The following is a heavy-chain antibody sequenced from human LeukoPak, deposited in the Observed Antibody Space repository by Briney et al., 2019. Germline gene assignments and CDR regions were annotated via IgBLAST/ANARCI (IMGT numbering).Heavy chain of an antibody. CDR1: GGSISSGDYY. D-gene: IGHD3-16*02. J-gene: IGHJ3*02. V-gene: IGHV4-30-4*01. CDR2: IYYSGST. CDR3: ARDSGGWDDYVWGSYRWAYSDAFDI. Sequence: KPSETLSLTCTVSGGSISSGDYYWSWIRQPPGKGREWIGYIYYSGSTYYNPSLKSRVTISVDTSKNQFSLKLSSVTAADTAVYYCARDSGGWDDYVWGSYRWAYSDAFDIWGQGTMVTVSS.